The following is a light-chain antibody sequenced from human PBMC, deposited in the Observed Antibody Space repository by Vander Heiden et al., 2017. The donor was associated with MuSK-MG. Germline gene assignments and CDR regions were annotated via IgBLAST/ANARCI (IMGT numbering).Light chain of an antibody. V-gene: IGKV3-15*01. CDR2: GAS. CDR1: HSVSSN. Sequence: VMTHSPATLSVSPGESATLSSRASHSVSSNLAWYQQKPGQAPRLLIYGASTRDTSIAARFSGSRCGREFTLTISSRQSEDFAVYYCQQNNNWPPLTFGGGTKVEIK. J-gene: IGKJ4*01. CDR3: QQNNNWPPLT.